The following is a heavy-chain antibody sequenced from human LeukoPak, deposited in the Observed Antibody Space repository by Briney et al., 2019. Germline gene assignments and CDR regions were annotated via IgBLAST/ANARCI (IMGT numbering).Heavy chain of an antibody. CDR1: GGSISTYC. CDR2: VYYSGST. D-gene: IGHD5-18*01. V-gene: IGHV4-59*12. Sequence: SETLSLTCSVSGGSISTYCWSWIRQPPGKGLEWIGYVYYSGSTNYNPSLMGRVTMSVDTSKKQFSLKLNSVTAADTAVYYCARAVYADTAMDLHFDYWGQGTLVTVSS. J-gene: IGHJ4*02. CDR3: ARAVYADTAMDLHFDY.